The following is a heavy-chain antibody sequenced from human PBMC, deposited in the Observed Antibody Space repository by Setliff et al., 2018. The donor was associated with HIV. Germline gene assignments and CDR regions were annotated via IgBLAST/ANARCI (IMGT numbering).Heavy chain of an antibody. D-gene: IGHD3-16*02. J-gene: IGHJ4*02. CDR2: ISSSSSYI. CDR1: GFTFSSYT. Sequence: GGSLRLSCVASGFTFSSYTMNWVRQVPGKGLEWVSSISSSSSYIYYADSVKGRFTISRDNAKNSLYLQMNSLRDEDAAVYYCASSPSWGTYRYGLDYWGQGTLVTVSS. V-gene: IGHV3-21*01. CDR3: ASSPSWGTYRYGLDY.